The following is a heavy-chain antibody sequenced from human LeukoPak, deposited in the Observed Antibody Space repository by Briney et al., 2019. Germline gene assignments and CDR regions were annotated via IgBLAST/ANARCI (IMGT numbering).Heavy chain of an antibody. CDR2: TSGSGGST. CDR3: AKEDEYSSSPRAYWYFDL. D-gene: IGHD6-6*01. J-gene: IGHJ2*01. CDR1: GFTFSSYW. Sequence: PGGSLRLSCAGSGFTFSSYWMSWVRQAPGKGLEWVSATSGSGGSTYYADSVKGRFTISRDNSKNTLYLQMNSLRAEDTAVYYCAKEDEYSSSPRAYWYFDLWGRGTLVTVSS. V-gene: IGHV3-23*01.